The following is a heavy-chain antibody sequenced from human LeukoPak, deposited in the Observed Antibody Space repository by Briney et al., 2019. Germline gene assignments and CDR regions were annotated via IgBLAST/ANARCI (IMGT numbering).Heavy chain of an antibody. D-gene: IGHD5-18*01. J-gene: IGHJ4*02. V-gene: IGHV3-23*01. CDR1: GFTFSSYA. CDR3: AKHLSGYSYALDY. Sequence: GGSLRLSCAASGFTFSSYAMSWVRQAPGKGLEWVSAVSGSGGSTYYADSVKGRFTISRDNSKNTLYLQMNSLRAEDTAVYYCAKHLSGYSYALDYWGQGTLVTVSS. CDR2: VSGSGGST.